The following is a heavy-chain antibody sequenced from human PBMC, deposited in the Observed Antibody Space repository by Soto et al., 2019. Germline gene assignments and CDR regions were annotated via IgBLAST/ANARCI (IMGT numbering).Heavy chain of an antibody. CDR2: ISAYNGNT. V-gene: IGHV1-18*01. Sequence: QVQLVQSGAEVKKPGASVKVSCKASGYTFTSYGISWVRQAPGQGLEWMGWISAYNGNTNYAQKLQGRVTITTDTSTSTAYMELRSVRSDDTAVYYCARHNRGIVVVVAATSAGWFDPWGQGTLVTVSS. J-gene: IGHJ5*02. D-gene: IGHD2-15*01. CDR1: GYTFTSYG. CDR3: ARHNRGIVVVVAATSAGWFDP.